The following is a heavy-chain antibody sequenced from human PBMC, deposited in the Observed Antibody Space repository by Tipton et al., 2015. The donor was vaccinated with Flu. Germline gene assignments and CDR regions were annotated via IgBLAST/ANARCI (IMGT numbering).Heavy chain of an antibody. CDR1: GDSISSDYY. CDR2: IFRTGNT. Sequence: LTCTISGDSISSDYYWGWIRQPPGKGLGWIGNIFRTGNTYRNPSFKSRITISVDRSKNQFSLKVFSVTAADTAVYYCASITMIRGNYYFGMDVWGQGTTVTVSS. V-gene: IGHV4-38-2*02. J-gene: IGHJ6*02. CDR3: ASITMIRGNYYFGMDV. D-gene: IGHD3-10*01.